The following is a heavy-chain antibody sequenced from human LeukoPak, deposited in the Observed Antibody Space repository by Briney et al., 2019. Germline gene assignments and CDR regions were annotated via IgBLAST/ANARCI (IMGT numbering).Heavy chain of an antibody. D-gene: IGHD6-13*01. CDR2: VHGDGTT. Sequence: GGSLRLSCAVSGFTVGSNYMSWVCQAPGKGLEWVSIVHGDGTTYYTDSVKGRFTISRDNSKNTLSLQMNSLRADDTAVYYCAKVAGYSSSWYFDPWGQGTLVTVSS. CDR1: GFTVGSNY. J-gene: IGHJ5*02. V-gene: IGHV3-53*01. CDR3: AKVAGYSSSWYFDP.